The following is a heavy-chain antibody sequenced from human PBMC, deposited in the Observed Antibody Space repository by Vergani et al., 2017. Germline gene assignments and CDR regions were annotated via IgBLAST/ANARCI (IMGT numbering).Heavy chain of an antibody. CDR1: GDSITNGGFS. J-gene: IGHJ6*03. V-gene: IGHV4-30-2*01. D-gene: IGHD3-16*02. CDR3: ARASLRALVGYYYYMDV. Sequence: QFQLQESGSGLEKPSQTLSLTCAVSGDSITNGGFSLNWIRPPPGKSPEWIGYIFPSGNSDYNPSLKNRVCISLDKSKNQFSLWVNSVTAADTAVYFCARASLRALVGYYYYMDVWDKGETVVVSS. CDR2: IFPSGNS.